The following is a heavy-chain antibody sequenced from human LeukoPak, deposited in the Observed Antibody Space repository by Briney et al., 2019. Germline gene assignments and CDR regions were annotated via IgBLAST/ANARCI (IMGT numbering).Heavy chain of an antibody. CDR3: ARGNRGETRYYYYYYMDV. Sequence: ASVKVSCKASGYIFTDYYMHWVRQAPGQELGWMGRINPNSGGTNYAQKFQGRVTMTRDTSISTAYTELSSLRSEDTATYYCARGNRGETRYYYYYYMDVWGKGTTVTVSS. D-gene: IGHD3-10*01. CDR1: GYIFTDYY. CDR2: INPNSGGT. J-gene: IGHJ6*03. V-gene: IGHV1/OR15-1*01.